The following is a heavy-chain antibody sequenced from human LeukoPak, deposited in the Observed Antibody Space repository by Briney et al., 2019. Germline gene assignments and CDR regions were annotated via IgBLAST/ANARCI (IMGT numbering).Heavy chain of an antibody. V-gene: IGHV3-48*02. Sequence: PGGSLRLSCAASGFTVSSSYMSWVRQAPGKGLEWVSYISSSSSTIYYADSVKGRFNISRDNAKNSLCLQMNSLRDEDTAVYYCARVGTTGIDFDYWGQGTLVTVSS. J-gene: IGHJ4*02. D-gene: IGHD1-1*01. CDR1: GFTVSSSY. CDR3: ARVGTTGIDFDY. CDR2: ISSSSSTI.